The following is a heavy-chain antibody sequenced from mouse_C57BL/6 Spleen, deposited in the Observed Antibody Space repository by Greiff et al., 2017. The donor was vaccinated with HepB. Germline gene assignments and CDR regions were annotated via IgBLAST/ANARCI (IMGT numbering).Heavy chain of an antibody. CDR3: ARSGTTTAFDY. D-gene: IGHD1-2*01. CDR1: GYTFTSYW. Sequence: VQLQESGAELVKPGASVKMSCKASGYTFTSYWITWVKQRPGQGLEWIGDIYPGSGSTNYNEKFKSKATLTVDTSSSTAYMQLSSLTSEDSAVYYCARSGTTTAFDYWGQGTTLTVSS. J-gene: IGHJ2*01. V-gene: IGHV1-55*01. CDR2: IYPGSGST.